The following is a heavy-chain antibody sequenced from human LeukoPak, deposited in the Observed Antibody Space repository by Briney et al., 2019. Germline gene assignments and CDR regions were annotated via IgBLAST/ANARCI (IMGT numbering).Heavy chain of an antibody. D-gene: IGHD6-19*01. Sequence: GGSLRLSCAASGFTFSSYSMNWVRQAPGKGLEWVSYISSSSSTIYCADSVKGRFTISRDNAKNSLYLQMNSLRDEDTAVYYCARDARIAVAEYYYGMDVWGQGTTDTVSS. CDR3: ARDARIAVAEYYYGMDV. J-gene: IGHJ6*02. CDR1: GFTFSSYS. CDR2: ISSSSSTI. V-gene: IGHV3-48*02.